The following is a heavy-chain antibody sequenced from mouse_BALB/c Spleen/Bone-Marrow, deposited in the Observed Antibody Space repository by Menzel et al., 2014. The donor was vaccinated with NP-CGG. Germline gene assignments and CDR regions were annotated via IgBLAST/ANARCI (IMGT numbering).Heavy chain of an antibody. CDR3: ARSLYGYDWYFDV. V-gene: IGHV1-14*01. CDR1: GYTFTSYV. Sequence: VQLQQSGPELVKPGASVKMSCKASGYTFTSYVMHWVKQKPGQGLEWIGSINPYNDGTKYNEKFKGKATLTADKSSSTAYMELSSLTSEDSAVYYCARSLYGYDWYFDVWGAGTTVTVSS. CDR2: INPYNDGT. D-gene: IGHD2-2*01. J-gene: IGHJ1*01.